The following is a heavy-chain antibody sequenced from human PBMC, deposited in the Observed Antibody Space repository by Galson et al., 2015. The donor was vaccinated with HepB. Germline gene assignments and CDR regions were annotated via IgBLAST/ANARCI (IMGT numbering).Heavy chain of an antibody. Sequence: SLRLSCAASGFTFSSYSMNWVRQAPGKGLEWVSSISSSSSYIYYADSVKGRFTISRDNAKNSLYLQMNSLRAEDTAVYYCARDLCSIVGAFRYCVPVTLVTVSS. D-gene: IGHD1-26*01. V-gene: IGHV3-21*01. CDR1: GFTFSSYS. CDR2: ISSSSSYI. CDR3: ARDLCSIVGAFRY. J-gene: IGHJ4*02.